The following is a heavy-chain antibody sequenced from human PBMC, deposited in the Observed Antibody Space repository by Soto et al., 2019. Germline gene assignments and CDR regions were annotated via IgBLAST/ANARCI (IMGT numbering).Heavy chain of an antibody. CDR3: ARNYELRRGYYYYGMDV. V-gene: IGHV3-33*01. Sequence: GGSLRLSCAASGFTFSSYGMHWVRQAPGKGLEWVAVIWYDGSNKYYADSVKGRFTISRDNSKNTLYLQMNSLRAEDTAVYYCARNYELRRGYYYYGMDVWGQGTTVTVSS. D-gene: IGHD3-3*01. J-gene: IGHJ6*02. CDR2: IWYDGSNK. CDR1: GFTFSSYG.